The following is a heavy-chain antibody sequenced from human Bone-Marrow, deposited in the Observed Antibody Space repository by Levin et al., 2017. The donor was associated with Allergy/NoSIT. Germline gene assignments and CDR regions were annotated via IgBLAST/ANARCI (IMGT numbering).Heavy chain of an antibody. CDR2: IFTSGST. J-gene: IGHJ5*02. Sequence: NTGGSLRLSCTVSGGSISGYYWSWIRQSAGKGLEWIGRIFTSGSTNYNPSLKSRVTMSVDTSKNQISLMLISVTAADMAMYYCARDQPERIVPTPNSNWFDPWGLGILVTVSS. CDR1: GGSISGYY. D-gene: IGHD1-14*01. V-gene: IGHV4-4*07. CDR3: ARDQPERIVPTPNSNWFDP.